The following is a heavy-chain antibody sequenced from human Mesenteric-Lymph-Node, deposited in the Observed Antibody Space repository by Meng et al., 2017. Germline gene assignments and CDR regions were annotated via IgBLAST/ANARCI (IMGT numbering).Heavy chain of an antibody. D-gene: IGHD6-13*01. Sequence: ASAKVSCKASGGTFSSYAISWVRQAPGQGLEWMGWISAYNGNTNYAQKLQGRVTMTTDTSTSTAYMELSRLRSEETAVYYCARDHLLYSSSRLGDAFDIWGQGTMVTVSS. J-gene: IGHJ3*02. CDR3: ARDHLLYSSSRLGDAFDI. CDR1: GGTFSSYA. V-gene: IGHV1-18*01. CDR2: ISAYNGNT.